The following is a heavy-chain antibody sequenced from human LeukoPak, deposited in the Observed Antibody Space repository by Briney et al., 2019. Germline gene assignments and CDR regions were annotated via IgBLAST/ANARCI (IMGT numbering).Heavy chain of an antibody. D-gene: IGHD4-11*01. CDR2: IIIKFGIA. Sequence: SVKVSCKASGGTFSSYAISWVRQDPGQGLEWMGGIIIKFGIADYAQSFQDRVTITADESTSTAHMELTSLRSEDTAVYYCATNDYGNYDRFDYWGQGTLVTVSS. V-gene: IGHV1-69*13. J-gene: IGHJ4*02. CDR1: GGTFSSYA. CDR3: ATNDYGNYDRFDY.